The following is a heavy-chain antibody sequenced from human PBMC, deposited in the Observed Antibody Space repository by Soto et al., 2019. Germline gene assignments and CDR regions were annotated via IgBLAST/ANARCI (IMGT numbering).Heavy chain of an antibody. D-gene: IGHD5-18*01. CDR3: VREWVDTYGLHPPLGLDV. V-gene: IGHV3-13*01. CDR2: IGIAGET. CDR1: GFTFSIYD. Sequence: HPGGSLRLSCVASGFTFSIYDMHWVRQATGKGLEWVSAIGIAGETYYSGSVKGRFTISRENAKNSLYLQMNSLRVEDTAIYYCVREWVDTYGLHPPLGLDVWGQGTTVTVSS. J-gene: IGHJ6*02.